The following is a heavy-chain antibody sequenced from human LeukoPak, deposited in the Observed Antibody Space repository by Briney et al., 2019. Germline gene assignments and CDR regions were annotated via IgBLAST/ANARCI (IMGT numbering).Heavy chain of an antibody. Sequence: SGKVSCKASGGTFSSYAISWVRQAPGQGLEWRGGIIPIFGTANYAQKFQGRVTITADESTSTAYMELSSLRSEDTAVYYCARDFNLVVPAADTGNWFDPWGQGTLVTVSS. J-gene: IGHJ5*02. D-gene: IGHD2-2*01. V-gene: IGHV1-69*13. CDR1: GGTFSSYA. CDR3: ARDFNLVVPAADTGNWFDP. CDR2: IIPIFGTA.